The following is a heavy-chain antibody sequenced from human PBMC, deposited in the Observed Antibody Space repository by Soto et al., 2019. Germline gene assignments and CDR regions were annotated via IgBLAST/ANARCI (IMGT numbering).Heavy chain of an antibody. CDR1: GFTFSSYG. V-gene: IGHV3-30*18. Sequence: QVQLVESGGGVVQPGRSLRLSCAASGFTFSSYGMHWVRQAPGKGLEWVAVISYDGSNKYYADSVKGRFTISRDNSKNTLYLQMNSLRAEDTAVYYWAKDRTTVVIPVDWFDPWVQVTLVTV. CDR2: ISYDGSNK. J-gene: IGHJ5*02. CDR3: AKDRTTVVIPVDWFDP. D-gene: IGHD4-17*01.